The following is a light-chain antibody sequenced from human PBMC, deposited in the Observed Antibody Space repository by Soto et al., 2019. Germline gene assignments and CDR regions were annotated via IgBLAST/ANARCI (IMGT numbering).Light chain of an antibody. Sequence: DIVLTQSPGTLSLSPGERATLSCRASQSVTGSYLAWYQQKPGQAPRLLIYDASNRATGIPDRFSGSGSGTDFTLTISRLEPEDFAVYYCQQYGGSFTFGPGTKVDIK. J-gene: IGKJ3*01. CDR3: QQYGGSFT. V-gene: IGKV3-20*01. CDR1: QSVTGSY. CDR2: DAS.